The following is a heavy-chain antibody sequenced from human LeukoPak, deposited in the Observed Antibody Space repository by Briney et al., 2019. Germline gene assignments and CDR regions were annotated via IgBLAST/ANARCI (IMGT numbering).Heavy chain of an antibody. Sequence: SETLSLTCAVYGGSFSGYYWSWIRQPPGKGLEWIGEINHSGSTNYNPSLKSRVTISVDTSKNQFSLKLSSVTAADTAVYYCARGRSYGALLRWSYWGQGTLVTVSS. V-gene: IGHV4-34*01. CDR3: ARGRSYGALLRWSY. J-gene: IGHJ4*02. D-gene: IGHD1-26*01. CDR1: GGSFSGYY. CDR2: INHSGST.